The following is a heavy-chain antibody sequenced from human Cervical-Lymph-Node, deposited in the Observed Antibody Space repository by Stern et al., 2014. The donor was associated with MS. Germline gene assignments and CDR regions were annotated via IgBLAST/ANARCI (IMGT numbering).Heavy chain of an antibody. CDR1: GGSISSCNL. CDR3: ARDLTTVTTEAAFDP. CDR2: IYNSGTT. V-gene: IGHV4-4*02. J-gene: IGHJ5*02. D-gene: IGHD4-17*01. Sequence: QVQLQESGPGLVKPSGTLSLTCAVSGGSISSCNLWSWVRQPPGKGLERIGVIYNSGTTNYNPSLKSRVTISVDKSTNPFYMQLLSVTAADTAVYYCARDLTTVTTEAAFDPWGQGTLVTVSS.